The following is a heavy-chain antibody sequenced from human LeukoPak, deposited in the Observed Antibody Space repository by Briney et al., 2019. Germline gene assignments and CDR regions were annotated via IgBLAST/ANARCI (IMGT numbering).Heavy chain of an antibody. V-gene: IGHV1-3*01. CDR3: AREDHYGSGSYYVDY. CDR1: GYTFTYST. J-gene: IGHJ4*02. Sequence: ASVKVSCKASGYTFTYSTTHWVRQAPGQSLEWMGWIHPGNGDTKFSQKFQGRITITRDTSASTTYMELSSLRSDDTAVYYCAREDHYGSGSYYVDYWGQGTLVTVSS. D-gene: IGHD3-10*01. CDR2: IHPGNGDT.